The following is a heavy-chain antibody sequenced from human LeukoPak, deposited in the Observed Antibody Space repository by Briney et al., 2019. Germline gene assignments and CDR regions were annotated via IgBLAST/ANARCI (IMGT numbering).Heavy chain of an antibody. V-gene: IGHV4-31*03. D-gene: IGHD2-2*01. CDR2: IYYSGSTS. J-gene: IGHJ4*02. CDR3: ARDCSSTTCPKLDY. Sequence: PSETLSLTCTVSGASISSGGYYWSWVRQHPGKGLEWIGYIYYSGSTSYYNLSLKSRVTISVDTSKNQFSLRLSSATAADTAVYYCARDCSSTTCPKLDYWGQGTLVTVSS. CDR1: GASISSGGYY.